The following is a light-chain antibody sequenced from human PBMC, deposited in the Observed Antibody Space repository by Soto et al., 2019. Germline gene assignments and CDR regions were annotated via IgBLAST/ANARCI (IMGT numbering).Light chain of an antibody. CDR2: GAS. V-gene: IGKV3-15*01. CDR3: QQYNNWPLT. Sequence: EIVITWTPTTLSVSPGESATLSYRASQSVSSNLAWYQQKPGQAPRRLIYGASSRATGIPVRFSGSGSGTEFTLTISSLQSEDFAVYYCQQYNNWPLTFGQGTRLEIK. CDR1: QSVSSN. J-gene: IGKJ5*01.